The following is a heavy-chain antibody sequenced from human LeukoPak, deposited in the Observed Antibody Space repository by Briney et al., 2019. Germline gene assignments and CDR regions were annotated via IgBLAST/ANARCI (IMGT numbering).Heavy chain of an antibody. CDR1: GGSISSGSYY. D-gene: IGHD5-18*01. CDR3: ARAGMETDPLDYYYYMDV. Sequence: SQTLSLICTVSGGSISSGSYYWSWIRQPAGKGLEWIGRIYTSGSTNYNPSLKSRVTISVDTSKNQFSLKLSSVTAADTAVYYCARAGMETDPLDYYYYMDVWGKGTTVTVSS. V-gene: IGHV4-61*02. J-gene: IGHJ6*03. CDR2: IYTSGST.